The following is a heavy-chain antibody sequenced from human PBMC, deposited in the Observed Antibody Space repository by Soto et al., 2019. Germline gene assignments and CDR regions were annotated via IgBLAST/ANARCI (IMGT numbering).Heavy chain of an antibody. Sequence: QVQLVQSGTEVEKPGASVKVSCKASGYIFTSYGISWVRLVPGQGLEWMGWISAYKGDTKYAQILMGSATMMTDTATRRSCMGVRSPESDVTAGYYCARVAVAGTSPPPYGFDYWGEGTMVTVSS. CDR2: ISAYKGDT. CDR3: ARVAVAGTSPPPYGFDY. V-gene: IGHV1-18*01. D-gene: IGHD6-19*01. J-gene: IGHJ4*02. CDR1: GYIFTSYG.